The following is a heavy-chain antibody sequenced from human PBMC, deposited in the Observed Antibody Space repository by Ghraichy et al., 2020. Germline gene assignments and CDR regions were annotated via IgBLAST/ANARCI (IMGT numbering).Heavy chain of an antibody. CDR3: ARRPYCSGGTSCGMDV. Sequence: GGSLRLSCAASGFTFSSSEMNWVRQAPGKGLEWVSYISSSGSTVSYADSVKGRFTISRDNAKNSLYLQMNSLRAEDTAVYYCARRPYCSGGTSCGMDVWGQGTTVTFFS. J-gene: IGHJ6*02. V-gene: IGHV3-48*03. D-gene: IGHD2-15*01. CDR1: GFTFSSSE. CDR2: ISSSGSTV.